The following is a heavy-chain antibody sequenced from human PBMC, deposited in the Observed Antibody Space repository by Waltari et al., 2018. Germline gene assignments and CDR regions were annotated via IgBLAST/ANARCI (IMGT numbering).Heavy chain of an antibody. V-gene: IGHV1-69*05. Sequence: QVQLVQSGAEVKKPGSSVKVSCKASGGTFSSYTISWVRQAPGQGLEWMGGVIPIFGTANYAQKFQGRVTITTDESTSTAYMELSSLRSEDTAVYYCATEEQLGRSLCYWGQGTLVTVSS. CDR2: VIPIFGTA. CDR3: ATEEQLGRSLCY. J-gene: IGHJ4*02. CDR1: GGTFSSYT. D-gene: IGHD6-13*01.